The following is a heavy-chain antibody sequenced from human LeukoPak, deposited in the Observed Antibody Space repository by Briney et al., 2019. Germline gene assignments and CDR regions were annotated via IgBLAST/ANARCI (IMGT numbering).Heavy chain of an antibody. CDR2: TYYRSEWYN. CDR1: GDSVSSNSAA. D-gene: IGHD2-2*02. J-gene: IGHJ5*02. CDR3: ARHGAAAILGLNWFDP. Sequence: SLTLSLTCAISGDSVSSNSAAWNWMRQSPSTGLEWLGRTYYRSEWYNDYAVSVKSRITINPDTSKNQFSLKLSSVTAADTAVYYCARHGAAAILGLNWFDPWGQGTLATVSS. V-gene: IGHV6-1*01.